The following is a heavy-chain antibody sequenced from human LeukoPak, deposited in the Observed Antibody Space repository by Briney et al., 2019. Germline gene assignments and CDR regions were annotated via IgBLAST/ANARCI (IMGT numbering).Heavy chain of an antibody. J-gene: IGHJ4*02. V-gene: IGHV3-66*01. CDR2: IYSGDTT. D-gene: IGHD3-10*01. CDR1: GFIVSNNH. Sequence: GGSLRLSCAASGFIVSNNHINWVRQAPGKGLEWVSIIYSGDTTYYSDSVKGRFILSSDNSKNMLYLQMNSLRVEDTAVYYCARERPGSRVLDYWGQGTVVTVSS. CDR3: ARERPGSRVLDY.